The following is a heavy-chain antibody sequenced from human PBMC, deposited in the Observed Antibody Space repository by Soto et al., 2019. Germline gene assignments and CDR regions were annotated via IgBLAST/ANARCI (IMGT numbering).Heavy chain of an antibody. V-gene: IGHV4-39*01. D-gene: IGHD4-17*01. Sequence: TSETLSLTCTVSSGSISSSSNHWGWIRQPPGKGLEWIGNIYYSENTYYNPSLKSRVTISVDTSKNQFSLRLTSVTAADTAVYYCATHPPYGPLDHWGQGTLVTVSS. J-gene: IGHJ4*02. CDR2: IYYSENT. CDR3: ATHPPYGPLDH. CDR1: SGSISSSSNH.